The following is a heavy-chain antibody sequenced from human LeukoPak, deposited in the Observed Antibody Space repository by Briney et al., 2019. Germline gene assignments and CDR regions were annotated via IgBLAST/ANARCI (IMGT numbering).Heavy chain of an antibody. J-gene: IGHJ5*02. CDR3: ARDPGSGPKSDSSGSKGYNWFDP. V-gene: IGHV1-69*13. CDR1: GGTFSSYA. Sequence: SVKDSCKASGGTFSSYAISWVRQAPGQGLEWMGGIIPIFGTANYAQKFQGRVTITADESTSTAYMELSSLRSEDTAVYYCARDPGSGPKSDSSGSKGYNWFDPWGQGTLVTVSS. D-gene: IGHD3-22*01. CDR2: IIPIFGTA.